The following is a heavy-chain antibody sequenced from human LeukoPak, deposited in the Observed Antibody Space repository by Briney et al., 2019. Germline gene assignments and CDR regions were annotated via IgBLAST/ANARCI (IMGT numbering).Heavy chain of an antibody. CDR2: IYSGGST. CDR3: ARDRDSYGYSYYYGMDV. CDR1: GFTVSSNY. V-gene: IGHV3-66*01. Sequence: GGSLRLSCAASGFTVSSNYMSWVRQAPGKGLEWVSVIYSGGSTYYADSVKGRFTISRDNSKNTLYLQMNSLRAEDTAVYYCARDRDSYGYSYYYGMDVWGQETTVTVSS. D-gene: IGHD5-18*01. J-gene: IGHJ6*02.